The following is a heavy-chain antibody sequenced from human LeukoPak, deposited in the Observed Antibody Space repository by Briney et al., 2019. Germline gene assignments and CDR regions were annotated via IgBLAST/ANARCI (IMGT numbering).Heavy chain of an antibody. CDR2: IYYTGST. J-gene: IGHJ6*03. Sequence: SETLSLTCNVSGGSMSSFYWSWVRQLPGKGLEYIGYIYYTGSTNYNPSLKSRVTMSVDTSKNHFSLKVTSVTAADTAIYYLARGWGGGDNCGGDCFSPYYYYMDVWGKGTTVTVSS. V-gene: IGHV4-59*01. D-gene: IGHD2-21*02. CDR1: GGSMSSFY. CDR3: ARGWGGGDNCGGDCFSPYYYYMDV.